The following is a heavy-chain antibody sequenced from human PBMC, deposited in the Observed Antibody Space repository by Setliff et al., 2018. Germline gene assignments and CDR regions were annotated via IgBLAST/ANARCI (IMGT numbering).Heavy chain of an antibody. CDR3: AREKGYYNSGSYKYWFDP. D-gene: IGHD3-10*01. CDR2: INPGNGNT. J-gene: IGHJ5*02. CDR1: GYTFTSYA. V-gene: IGHV1-3*01. Sequence: GASVKVSCKASGYTFTSYAVHWVRQAPGQRLEWMGWINPGNGNTKYSQKFQGRVTITRDTSASTAYMELSSLRSEDTAVYYCAREKGYYNSGSYKYWFDPWGQGTLVTVSS.